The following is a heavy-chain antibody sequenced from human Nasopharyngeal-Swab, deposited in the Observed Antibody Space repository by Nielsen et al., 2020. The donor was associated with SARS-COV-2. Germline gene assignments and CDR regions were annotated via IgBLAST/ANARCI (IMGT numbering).Heavy chain of an antibody. CDR2: IYSRGET. J-gene: IGHJ4*02. Sequence: GESLKISCEVSGFSVSYNYMSWVRQAPGKGLEWVAVIYSRGETHYTDSVRGRFTISRDNSKNTLYLQMNSLRAEDTAVYYCARDGIVGATTGIDYWGQGTLVTVSS. CDR3: ARDGIVGATTGIDY. D-gene: IGHD1-26*01. V-gene: IGHV3-66*01. CDR1: GFSVSYNY.